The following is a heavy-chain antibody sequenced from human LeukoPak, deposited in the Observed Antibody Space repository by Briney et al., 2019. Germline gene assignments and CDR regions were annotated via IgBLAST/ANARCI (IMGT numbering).Heavy chain of an antibody. D-gene: IGHD4-17*01. CDR1: GGSISSGGYS. J-gene: IGHJ4*02. Sequence: SETLSLTCAVSGGSISSGGYSWSWIRQPPGKGLEWIGYIYHSGSTYYNPSLKSRVTISVDTSKNQFSLKLSSVTAADTAVYYCARQMTTVTIFDYWGQGTLVTVSS. CDR3: ARQMTTVTIFDY. CDR2: IYHSGST. V-gene: IGHV4-30-2*01.